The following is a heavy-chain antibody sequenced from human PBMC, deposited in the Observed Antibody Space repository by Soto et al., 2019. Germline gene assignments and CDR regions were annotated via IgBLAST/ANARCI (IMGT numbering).Heavy chain of an antibody. Sequence: GEALKISCKGSGYIFTDHCIVWVRQMAGKGLEWVGIIYPGYSNIIYSPSVQGQVTISADMSISTAYLQWSSLKASDTAIYYCARRHYCRGDCTINPDYYGMDVWGQGTTVTVSS. V-gene: IGHV5-51*01. CDR2: IYPGYSNI. D-gene: IGHD2-21*02. J-gene: IGHJ6*02. CDR1: GYIFTDHC. CDR3: ARRHYCRGDCTINPDYYGMDV.